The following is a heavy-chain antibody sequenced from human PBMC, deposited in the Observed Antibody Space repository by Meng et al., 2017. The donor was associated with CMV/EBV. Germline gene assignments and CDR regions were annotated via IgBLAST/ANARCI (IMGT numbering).Heavy chain of an antibody. CDR2: ISCNSGSI. CDR1: GFTFDDYA. Sequence: SLKISCAASGFTFDDYAMHWVRQTPGKGLEWVSGISCNSGSIGYADSVKGRFTISRDKSKNTLYLQMNSLRAEDTAVYYCAKDASGYESSVRYYSVYYYYGMDDWGQGTTVTVSS. CDR3: AKDASGYESSVRYYSVYYYYGMDD. J-gene: IGHJ6*02. D-gene: IGHD3-10*01. V-gene: IGHV3-9*01.